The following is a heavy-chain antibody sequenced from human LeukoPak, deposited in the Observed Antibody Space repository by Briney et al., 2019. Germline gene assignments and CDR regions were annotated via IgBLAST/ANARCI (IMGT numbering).Heavy chain of an antibody. CDR2: ISSSSSYI. V-gene: IGHV3-21*01. CDR3: XXXXXXXXXVGYYYYYGMDV. Sequence: GGSLRLSCAASGFTFSSYSMNWVRQAPGKGLEWVSSISSSSSYIYYADSVKGRFTISRDNAKNSLYLQMNSLRAEDTAVYYXXXXXXXXXXVGYYYYYGMDVWGQGTTVTVSS. CDR1: GFTFSSYS. J-gene: IGHJ6*02.